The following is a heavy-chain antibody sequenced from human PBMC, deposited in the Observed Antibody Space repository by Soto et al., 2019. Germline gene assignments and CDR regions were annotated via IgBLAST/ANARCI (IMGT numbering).Heavy chain of an antibody. J-gene: IGHJ6*02. D-gene: IGHD3-3*01. V-gene: IGHV3-23*01. Sequence: EVQLLESGGGLVQPGGSLRRSCAASGFTFRNYAMTWVRQAPGKGLEWVSSIGGSDNTTHYADSVKGRVTTSRDIAKNTLFLEMNSLRTEDTAGNYCAKHRGDLWSGSPLGYCLDVCGPGTTVAVSS. CDR1: GFTFRNYA. CDR3: AKHRGDLWSGSPLGYCLDV. CDR2: IGGSDNTT.